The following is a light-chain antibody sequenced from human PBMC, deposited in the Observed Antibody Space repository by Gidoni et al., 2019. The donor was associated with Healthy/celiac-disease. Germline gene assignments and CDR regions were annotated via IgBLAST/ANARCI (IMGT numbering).Light chain of an antibody. CDR3: SSYTSSSTLV. J-gene: IGLJ2*01. CDR1: SSDVGGYNY. V-gene: IGLV2-14*03. Sequence: QSALTQPAPVSGSPGKSITISGTGTSSDVGGYNYVYWYQQHPGKAPKLMIYDVSNRPSGVSNRFSGSKSGNTASLTISGLQAEDEADYYCSSYTSSSTLVFGGGTKLTVL. CDR2: DVS.